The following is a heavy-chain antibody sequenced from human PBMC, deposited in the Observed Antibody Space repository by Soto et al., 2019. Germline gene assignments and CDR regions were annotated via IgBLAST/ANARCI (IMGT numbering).Heavy chain of an antibody. D-gene: IGHD6-13*01. V-gene: IGHV5-10-1*01. CDR2: IDPSDSYT. Sequence: VTISYEGSGYSVTSYWSNPVRQKPGKSLYVMGRIDPSDSYTNYSPSFQGHVTISADKSIRTAYLQWSSLKDSDTAMYYCARLPSSSWHKRDYYYYGMDVWGKGTTVPV. CDR1: GYSVTSYW. CDR3: ARLPSSSWHKRDYYYYGMDV. J-gene: IGHJ6*04.